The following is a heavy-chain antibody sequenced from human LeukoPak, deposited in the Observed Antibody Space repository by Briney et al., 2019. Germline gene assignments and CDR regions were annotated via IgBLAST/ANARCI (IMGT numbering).Heavy chain of an antibody. V-gene: IGHV4-34*01. CDR2: INHSGST. J-gene: IGHJ6*03. D-gene: IGHD5-18*01. CDR1: GGSFSGYY. Sequence: KPSETLSLTCAVYGGSFSGYYWSWIRQPPGKGLDWIGEINHSGSTNYNPSLKSRVTISVDTSKNQFSLKLSSVTAADTAVYYCARLGIQLWPIKQNYYYYMDVWGKGTTVTVSS. CDR3: ARLGIQLWPIKQNYYYYMDV.